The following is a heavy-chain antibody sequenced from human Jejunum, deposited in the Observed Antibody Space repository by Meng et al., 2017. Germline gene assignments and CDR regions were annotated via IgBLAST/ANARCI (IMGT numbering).Heavy chain of an antibody. CDR1: GYRFNTYG. V-gene: IGHV1-18*01. D-gene: IGHD3-16*01. CDR2: INTYNGNT. J-gene: IGHJ5*02. CDR3: ARDQSGWGRREP. Sequence: ASVKVSCKASGYRFNTYGISWVRQAPGQGLEWMGWINTYNGNTKYAQKVQGRVTLTAETSSSTAYMEPRSLIHDDTAVYYCARDQSGWGRREPWGQGTLVTVSS.